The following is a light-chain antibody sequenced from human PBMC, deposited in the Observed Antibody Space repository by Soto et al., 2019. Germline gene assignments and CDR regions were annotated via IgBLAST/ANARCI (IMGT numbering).Light chain of an antibody. CDR2: DNN. J-gene: IGLJ2*01. CDR3: QSYDNSLSGHVV. CDR1: SSNIGALYD. V-gene: IGLV1-40*01. Sequence: QSVLTQPPSVSGAPGQRDTISCTGSSSNIGALYDVNWYQQLPGTAPKLLIYDNNNRPSGVPDRFSGSNSGTSASLAITGLQAEDEADYYRQSYDNSLSGHVVFGGGTKVTVL.